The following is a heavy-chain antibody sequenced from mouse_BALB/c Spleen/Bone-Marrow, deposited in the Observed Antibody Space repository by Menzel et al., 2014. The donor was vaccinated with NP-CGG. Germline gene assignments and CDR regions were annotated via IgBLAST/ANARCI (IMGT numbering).Heavy chain of an antibody. J-gene: IGHJ4*01. CDR2: ISSGSSTI. CDR1: GFTFSSFG. CDR3: ARYGYYDAMDY. Sequence: EVQLVASGGGLVQPGGSRKLSCAASGFTFSSFGMHWVRQAPEKGLEWVAYISSGSSTIYYADTVKGRFTISRDNPKNTLFPQMTSLRSEDTAMYYCARYGYYDAMDYWGQGTSVTVSS. D-gene: IGHD2-2*01. V-gene: IGHV5-17*02.